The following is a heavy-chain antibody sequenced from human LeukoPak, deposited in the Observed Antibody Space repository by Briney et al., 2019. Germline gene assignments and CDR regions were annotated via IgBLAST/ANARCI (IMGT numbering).Heavy chain of an antibody. CDR1: GFTFSSYA. V-gene: IGHV3-23*01. D-gene: IGHD3-10*01. J-gene: IGHJ4*02. CDR3: AKDPSGSGSDY. CDR2: ISGNGGIT. Sequence: GGSLRLSCAASGFTFSSYAMSWARQAPGKGPQWVSAISGNGGITYYADSVKGRFAISRDNSKNTLYLQMNSLRAEDTAVYYCAKDPSGSGSDYWGQGTLVTVSS.